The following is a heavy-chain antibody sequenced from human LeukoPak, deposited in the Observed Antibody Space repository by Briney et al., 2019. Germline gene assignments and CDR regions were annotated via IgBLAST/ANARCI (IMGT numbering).Heavy chain of an antibody. CDR2: INAGNGNT. J-gene: IGHJ4*02. CDR1: GYTFTSYA. CDR3: ARTTVTTSFMTN. V-gene: IGHV1-3*01. Sequence: ASVKVSCKASGYTFTSYAMHWVRQAPGQRLEWMGWINAGNGNTKYSQKFQGRVAITRDTSASTAYMELSSLRSEDTAVYYCARTTVTTSFMTNWGQGTLVTVSS. D-gene: IGHD4-17*01.